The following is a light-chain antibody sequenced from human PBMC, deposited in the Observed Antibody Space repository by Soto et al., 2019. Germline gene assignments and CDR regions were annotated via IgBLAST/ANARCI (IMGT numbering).Light chain of an antibody. CDR2: EVN. CDR3: SSYSSTSTPYV. Sequence: QSALTQPASVSGSPGQSITISCTGTSSDVGSHNYVSWYQQHPGKAPKLIIFEVNSRPSGVSNRFSGSKSGSAASLTISGLQAEDEADYYCSSYSSTSTPYVFGGGTK. J-gene: IGLJ1*01. CDR1: SSDVGSHNY. V-gene: IGLV2-14*01.